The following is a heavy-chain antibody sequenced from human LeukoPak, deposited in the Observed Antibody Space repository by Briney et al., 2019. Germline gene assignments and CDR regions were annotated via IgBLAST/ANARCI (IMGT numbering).Heavy chain of an antibody. CDR1: GGSLSSYY. J-gene: IGHJ4*02. CDR2: IHYSGST. D-gene: IGHD6-13*01. V-gene: IGHV4-59*01. Sequence: SETLSLTCTVSGGSLSSYYWSWIRQPPGKGLEWIGYIHYSGSTNYNPSLKSRVTISVDTSKNQFSLKLTSVTAADTAVYYCARGGEGSASSSWYNYFDYWGQGTLVTVSS. CDR3: ARGGEGSASSSWYNYFDY.